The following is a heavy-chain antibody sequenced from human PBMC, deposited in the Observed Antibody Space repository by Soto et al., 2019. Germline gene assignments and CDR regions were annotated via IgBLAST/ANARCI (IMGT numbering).Heavy chain of an antibody. CDR3: ARGPGGFGDFSLDY. CDR2: INHSGSV. Sequence: QVHLQQWGAGLLKPSETLSLTCAVNGGAFNGYYGTWIRQPPGKGLEWIGEINHSGSVDYNPSLNSRVTISIDTSKKQFSLKLTSVAAADTAVYYCARGPGGFGDFSLDYWGQGTLVTVSS. V-gene: IGHV4-34*01. CDR1: GGAFNGYY. D-gene: IGHD3-10*01. J-gene: IGHJ4*02.